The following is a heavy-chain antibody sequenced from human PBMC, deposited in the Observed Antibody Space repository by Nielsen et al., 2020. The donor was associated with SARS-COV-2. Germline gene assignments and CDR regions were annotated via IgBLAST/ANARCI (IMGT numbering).Heavy chain of an antibody. V-gene: IGHV3-7*01. J-gene: IGHJ4*02. CDR3: ARDLIAVAGTSVFDY. Sequence: GALKISCAASGFTFSSYWMSWVRQAPGKGLEWVANIKQDGSEKYYVDSVKGRFTISRDNAKNSLYLQMNSLRAEDTAVYYCARDLIAVAGTSVFDYWGQGTLVTVSS. CDR2: IKQDGSEK. D-gene: IGHD6-19*01. CDR1: GFTFSSYW.